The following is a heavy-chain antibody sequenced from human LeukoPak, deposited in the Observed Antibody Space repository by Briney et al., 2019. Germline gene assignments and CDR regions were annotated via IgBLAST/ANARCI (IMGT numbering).Heavy chain of an antibody. D-gene: IGHD3-10*01. V-gene: IGHV3-66*01. Sequence: GGSLRLSCAASGFTVSSNYMSWVRQAPGKGLKWVSVIYSGGSTYYADSVKGRFTISRDNSKNTLYLQMNSLRAEDTAVYYCATRRFGELTYWGQGTLVTVSS. CDR1: GFTVSSNY. CDR2: IYSGGST. J-gene: IGHJ4*02. CDR3: ATRRFGELTY.